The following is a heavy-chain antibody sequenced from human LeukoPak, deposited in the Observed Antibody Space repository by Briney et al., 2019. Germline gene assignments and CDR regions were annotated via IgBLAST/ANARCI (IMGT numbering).Heavy chain of an antibody. Sequence: ASVKVSFTASGYTFTSYDINWVRQATGQGLEWMGWMNPNSGNTGYAQKFQGRVTMTRNTSISTAYMELSSLRSEDTAVYYCARVRITIFGVVYGMDVWGQGTTVTVSS. CDR1: GYTFTSYD. CDR2: MNPNSGNT. D-gene: IGHD3-3*01. J-gene: IGHJ6*02. CDR3: ARVRITIFGVVYGMDV. V-gene: IGHV1-8*01.